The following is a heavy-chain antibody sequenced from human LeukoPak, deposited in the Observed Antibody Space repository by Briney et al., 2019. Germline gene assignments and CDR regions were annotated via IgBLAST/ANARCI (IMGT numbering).Heavy chain of an antibody. CDR1: GYTFTSYY. V-gene: IGHV1-46*01. D-gene: IGHD3-22*01. Sequence: ASVKVSCKASGYTFTSYYMHWVRQAPGQGLEWMGIINPSGGSTSYAQKFQGRVTMTRDTSTSTVYMELSSLRSEDTAVYYCARDRGTYYYDSSGSHRVWFDPWGQGTLVTVSS. CDR2: INPSGGST. J-gene: IGHJ5*02. CDR3: ARDRGTYYYDSSGSHRVWFDP.